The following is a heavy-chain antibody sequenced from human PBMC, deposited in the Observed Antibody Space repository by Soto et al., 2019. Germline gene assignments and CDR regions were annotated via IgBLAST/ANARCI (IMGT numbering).Heavy chain of an antibody. V-gene: IGHV4-59*01. Sequence: SETLSLTCTVSGGPISSYYWSWIRQPPGKGLEWIGYIYYSGSTNYNPSLKSRVTISVDTSKNQFSLKLSSVTAADTAVYYCARVITMVRGVQNYYFDYWGQGTLVTVSS. D-gene: IGHD3-10*01. CDR1: GGPISSYY. CDR3: ARVITMVRGVQNYYFDY. J-gene: IGHJ4*02. CDR2: IYYSGST.